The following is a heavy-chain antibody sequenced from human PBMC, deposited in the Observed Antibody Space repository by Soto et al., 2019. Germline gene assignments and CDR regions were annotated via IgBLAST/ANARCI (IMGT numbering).Heavy chain of an antibody. J-gene: IGHJ5*02. CDR1: VGSISSSSYY. CDR2: IYYSGST. Sequence: KTSETLSLNCIVSVGSISSSSYYWGWVRQPPGKGLEWIGSIYYSGSTYYNPSLKSRVTISVDTSKNQFSLKLSSVTAADTAVFYCARHRARNWFDPWGQGTLVTVSS. V-gene: IGHV4-39*01. D-gene: IGHD6-6*01. CDR3: ARHRARNWFDP.